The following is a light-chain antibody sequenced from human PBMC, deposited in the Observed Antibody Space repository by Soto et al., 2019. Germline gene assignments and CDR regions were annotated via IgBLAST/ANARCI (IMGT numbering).Light chain of an antibody. Sequence: QSVLTQPASVSGSPGQSITISCTGTSSDVGGYNYVSWYQQHPGRAPKLMICEVSNRPSGVSNRFSGSKSGNTASLTISGLQAEDEADYYCISYTSSSTLVFGGGTKVTVL. V-gene: IGLV2-14*01. J-gene: IGLJ2*01. CDR3: ISYTSSSTLV. CDR2: EVS. CDR1: SSDVGGYNY.